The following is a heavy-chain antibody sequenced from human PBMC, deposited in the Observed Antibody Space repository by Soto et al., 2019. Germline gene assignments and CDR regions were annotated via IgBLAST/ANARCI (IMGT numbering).Heavy chain of an antibody. CDR1: GFTFTTYA. Sequence: PGRSLRLSLAASGFTFTTYAISWVRQAPGKGLEWVSAISGTGGTTYYTDSVKGRFTISRDNSKNTLFLHMNSLRAEDSAVYYCAKSGGTYYGPNYFDYWGQGTLVTVSS. J-gene: IGHJ4*02. V-gene: IGHV3-23*01. D-gene: IGHD1-26*01. CDR2: ISGTGGTT. CDR3: AKSGGTYYGPNYFDY.